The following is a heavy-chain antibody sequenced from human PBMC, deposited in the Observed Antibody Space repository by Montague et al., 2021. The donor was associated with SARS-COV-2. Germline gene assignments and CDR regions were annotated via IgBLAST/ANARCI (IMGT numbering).Heavy chain of an antibody. J-gene: IGHJ2*01. D-gene: IGHD3-3*01. V-gene: IGHV4-34*01. CDR2: INQSGST. CDR3: ARLDRDITIFGVVRGYFDL. Sequence: SETLSLTCAVSGGSFSGFYWSWVRQSPGEGLEWIGEINQSGSTYYNPSLKSRVTISVDTSKNQFSLKLSSVTAADTAVYYCARLDRDITIFGVVRGYFDLWGRGTLVTVSS. CDR1: GGSFSGFY.